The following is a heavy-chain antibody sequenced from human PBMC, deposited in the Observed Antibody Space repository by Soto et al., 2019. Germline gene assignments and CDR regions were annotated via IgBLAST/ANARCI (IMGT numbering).Heavy chain of an antibody. Sequence: PGGSLRLSCAASGFTFSSYSMNWVRQAPGKGLEWVSSISSSSSYIYYADSVKGRFTISRDNAKNSLYLQMNSLRAEDTAVYYCARNYDFWSGLTKQPNWFDPWGQGTLVTVSS. CDR3: ARNYDFWSGLTKQPNWFDP. V-gene: IGHV3-21*01. CDR2: ISSSSSYI. D-gene: IGHD3-3*01. J-gene: IGHJ5*02. CDR1: GFTFSSYS.